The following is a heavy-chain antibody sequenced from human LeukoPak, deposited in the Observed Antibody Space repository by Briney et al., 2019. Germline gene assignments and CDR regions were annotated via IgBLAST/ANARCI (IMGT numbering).Heavy chain of an antibody. CDR1: GGSFSGYY. CDR3: ARVPNDYSNYGGYYFDY. V-gene: IGHV4-34*01. D-gene: IGHD4-4*01. CDR2: INHSGST. J-gene: IGHJ4*02. Sequence: PSETLSLTCAVYGGSFSGYYWSWIRQPPGKGLEWIGEINHSGSTNYNPSLKSRVTISVDTSKNQFPPKLSSVTAADTAVYYCARVPNDYSNYGGYYFDYWGQGTLVTVSS.